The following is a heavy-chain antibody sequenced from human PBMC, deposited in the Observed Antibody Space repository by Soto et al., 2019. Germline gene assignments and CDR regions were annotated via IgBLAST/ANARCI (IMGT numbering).Heavy chain of an antibody. CDR1: GYTLTELS. J-gene: IGHJ4*02. D-gene: IGHD2-2*01. CDR3: ATSCSSTSCYWWFDY. V-gene: IGHV1-24*01. CDR2: FDPEDGET. Sequence: ASVKVSCKVSGYTLTELSMHWVRQAPGKGLEWMGGFDPEDGETIYAQKFQGRVTMTEDTSTDTAYMELSSLRSEDTAVYYCATSCSSTSCYWWFDYWGQGTQATVSS.